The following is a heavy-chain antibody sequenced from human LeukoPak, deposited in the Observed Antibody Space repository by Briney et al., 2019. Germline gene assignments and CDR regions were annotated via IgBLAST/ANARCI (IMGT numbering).Heavy chain of an antibody. CDR2: ISAYNGNT. J-gene: IGHJ5*02. Sequence: ASVKVSCKASGYTFTSYGISWVRQAPGQGLEWMGWISAYNGNTNYAQKLQGRVTMTTDTSTSTAYMELRSLRSDDTAVYYCARDLPVTGDYESVNWFDPWGQGTLVTVSS. V-gene: IGHV1-18*01. CDR1: GYTFTSYG. D-gene: IGHD7-27*01. CDR3: ARDLPVTGDYESVNWFDP.